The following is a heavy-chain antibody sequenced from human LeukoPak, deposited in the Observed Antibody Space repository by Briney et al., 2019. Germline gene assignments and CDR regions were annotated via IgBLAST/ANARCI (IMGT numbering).Heavy chain of an antibody. J-gene: IGHJ4*02. D-gene: IGHD3-10*01. Sequence: GGSLRLSCAASGFSFRTDWMGWVRQPPGKGLEWVANIKQDGSEKYYVDSVKGRFTISRDNAKNSLYLQMNSLRAEDTAVYYCARVPRPRAGSGIGYYFDYWGQGTLVTVSS. V-gene: IGHV3-7*01. CDR1: GFSFRTDW. CDR3: ARVPRPRAGSGIGYYFDY. CDR2: IKQDGSEK.